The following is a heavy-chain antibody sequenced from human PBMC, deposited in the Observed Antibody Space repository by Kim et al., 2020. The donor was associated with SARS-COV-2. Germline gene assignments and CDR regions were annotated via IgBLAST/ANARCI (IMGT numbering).Heavy chain of an antibody. D-gene: IGHD3-22*01. J-gene: IGHJ4*02. V-gene: IGHV3-23*01. CDR3: AKGPYYYDSSGYDY. Sequence: ADSVKGRFTISRDNSKNTLYLQMNSLRAEDTAVYYCAKGPYYYDSSGYDYWGQGTLVTVSS.